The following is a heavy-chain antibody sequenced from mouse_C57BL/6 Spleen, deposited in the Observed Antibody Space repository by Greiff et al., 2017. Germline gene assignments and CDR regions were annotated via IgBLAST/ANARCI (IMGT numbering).Heavy chain of an antibody. V-gene: IGHV1-69*01. J-gene: IGHJ2*01. Sequence: QVQLQQPGAELVMPGASVKLSCKASGYTFTSYWMHWVKQRPGQGLEWIGEIDPSDSYTNYNQKFKSKYTLTVDKSSSTAYMQLSSLTSEDSAVYYCARCLWVPYYFDYWGQGTTLTVSA. CDR3: ARCLWVPYYFDY. CDR2: IDPSDSYT. CDR1: GYTFTSYW.